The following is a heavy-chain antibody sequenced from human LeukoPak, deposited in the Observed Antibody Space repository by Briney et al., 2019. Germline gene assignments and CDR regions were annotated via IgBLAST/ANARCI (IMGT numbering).Heavy chain of an antibody. CDR3: TRNYGGNWFDP. D-gene: IGHD4-23*01. Sequence: GGSLRLFCAASGFTVSSNYMNWVRQTPGKGLEWVSVIYSGGSTYYAGSVKGRFTISRDNSNNTLYLQMNSLRAEDTAVYYCTRNYGGNWFDPWGQGTLVTVSS. CDR1: GFTVSSNY. CDR2: IYSGGST. V-gene: IGHV3-53*01. J-gene: IGHJ5*02.